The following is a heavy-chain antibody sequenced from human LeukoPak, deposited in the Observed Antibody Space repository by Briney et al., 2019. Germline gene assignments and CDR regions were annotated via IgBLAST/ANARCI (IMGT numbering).Heavy chain of an antibody. CDR3: ARDSNLEYSSSRGLGR. CDR2: IYASGST. V-gene: IGHV4-4*07. D-gene: IGHD6-6*01. Sequence: SETMPLTCTVSGGSISSYWSWIRQPAGKGLEWIGRIYASGSTYYNPSLKSRVTMSVDTSKNQFSLRLSTVTAADTAVYYCARDSNLEYSSSRGLGRWGQGTLVTVSS. J-gene: IGHJ4*02. CDR1: GGSISSY.